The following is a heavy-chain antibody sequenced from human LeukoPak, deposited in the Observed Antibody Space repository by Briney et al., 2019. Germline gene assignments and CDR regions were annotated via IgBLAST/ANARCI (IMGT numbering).Heavy chain of an antibody. V-gene: IGHV3-30*04. J-gene: IGHJ4*02. CDR2: ISYDGSNK. D-gene: IGHD6-13*01. CDR1: GFTFSTYA. CDR3: AKDRAYSSSWEPFDY. Sequence: GGSLRLSCVASGFTFSTYAMHWVRQAPGKGLEWVALISYDGSNKDYADSVKGRFTISRDNSKNTLYLQMNSLRAEDTAVYYCAKDRAYSSSWEPFDYWGQGTLVTVSS.